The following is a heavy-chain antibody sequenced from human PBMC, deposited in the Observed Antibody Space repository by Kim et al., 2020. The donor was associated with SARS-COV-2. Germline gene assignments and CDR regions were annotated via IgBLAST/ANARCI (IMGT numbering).Heavy chain of an antibody. J-gene: IGHJ6*03. CDR2: MNPNSGNT. V-gene: IGHV1-8*01. Sequence: ASVKVSCKASGYTFSSYAINWVRQATGQGLEWMGWMNPNSGNTGYAQKFQGRVTMTRNTSISTAYMELSSLRSEDTAVYYCARGSIAARPGLVSNYYYYYMDVWGKGTTVTVSS. CDR1: GYTFSSYA. D-gene: IGHD6-6*01. CDR3: ARGSIAARPGLVSNYYYYYMDV.